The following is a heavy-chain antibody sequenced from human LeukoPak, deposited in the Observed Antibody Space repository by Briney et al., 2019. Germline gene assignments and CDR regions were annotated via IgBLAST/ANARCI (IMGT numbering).Heavy chain of an antibody. CDR1: GDSINSGRNY. CDR3: ARHLSGTATAHYFDF. J-gene: IGHJ4*02. CDR2: VYFSGSS. D-gene: IGHD5-18*01. Sequence: SETLSLTCIVSGDSINSGRNYWGWIRQSTGKGLEWIASVYFSGSSQYNPSLMGRAFISVDSSKNQVSLRLDSVTAADSAVYHCARHLSGTATAHYFDFWGQGTLVTVSS. V-gene: IGHV4-39*01.